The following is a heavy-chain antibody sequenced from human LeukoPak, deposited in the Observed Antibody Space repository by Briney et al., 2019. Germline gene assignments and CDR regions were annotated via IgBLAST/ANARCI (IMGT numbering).Heavy chain of an antibody. D-gene: IGHD3-9*01. CDR1: GFTFSSYG. CDR3: ARNERITIFPTRY. J-gene: IGHJ4*02. V-gene: IGHV3-21*01. CDR2: ISSSSYI. Sequence: GGSLRLSCAASGFTFSSYGMHWVRQAPGKGLEWVSSISSSSYIYYADSVKGRFTISRDNAKNSLYLQMNSLRAEDTAVYYCARNERITIFPTRYWGQGTLVTVSS.